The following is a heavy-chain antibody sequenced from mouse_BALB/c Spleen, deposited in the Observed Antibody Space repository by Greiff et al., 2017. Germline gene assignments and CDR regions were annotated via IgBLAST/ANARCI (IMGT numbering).Heavy chain of an antibody. CDR2: IDPANGNT. J-gene: IGHJ2*01. V-gene: IGHV14-3*02. Sequence: EVKLQESGAELVKPGASVKLSCTASGFNIKDTYMHWVKQRPEQGLEWIGRIDPANGNTKYDPKFQGKATITADTSSNTAYLQLSSLTSEDTAVYYCARSITTATSFDYWGQGTTLTVSS. CDR1: GFNIKDTY. CDR3: ARSITTATSFDY. D-gene: IGHD1-2*01.